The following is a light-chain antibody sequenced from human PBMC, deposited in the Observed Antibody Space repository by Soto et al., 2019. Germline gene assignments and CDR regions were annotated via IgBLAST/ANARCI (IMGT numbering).Light chain of an antibody. V-gene: IGKV3-15*01. J-gene: IGKJ1*01. Sequence: EIVMTQSPATLSVSPGERATLSCRASQSVSSSLAWYQQKPGQAPRLLIYDASTRATGIPARFSGSGSGTEFTLTISSLQSEDFAVYYCQQYNSWLWTFGQGTKVEIK. CDR2: DAS. CDR3: QQYNSWLWT. CDR1: QSVSSS.